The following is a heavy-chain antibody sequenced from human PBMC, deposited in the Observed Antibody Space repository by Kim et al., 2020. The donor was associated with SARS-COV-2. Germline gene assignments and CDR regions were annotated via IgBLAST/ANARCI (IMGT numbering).Heavy chain of an antibody. J-gene: IGHJ6*02. CDR1: GFTFDDYT. Sequence: GGSLRLSCAASGFTFDDYTMHWVRQAPGKGLEWVSLISWDGGSTYYADSVKGRFTISRDNSKNSLYLQMNSLRTEDTALYYCAKDTYYYYYGMDVWGQGTTVTVSS. CDR3: AKDTYYYYYGMDV. CDR2: ISWDGGST. V-gene: IGHV3-43*01.